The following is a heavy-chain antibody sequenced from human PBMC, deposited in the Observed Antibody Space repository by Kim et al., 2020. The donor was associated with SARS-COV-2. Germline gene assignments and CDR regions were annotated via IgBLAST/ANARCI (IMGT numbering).Heavy chain of an antibody. Sequence: GGSLRLSCAASGFTFHHSAMSWVRQAPGKGLEWVSGIFGSGCGTYYADSVKGRFSISRDNSRNILSLQMSDLRVEDTAVYYCVKHLHVTSVTFDCFVELWGRGTLVAVSS. V-gene: IGHV3-23*05. CDR2: IFGSGCGT. J-gene: IGHJ2*01. CDR3: VKHLHVTSVTFDCFVEL. CDR1: GFTFHHSA. D-gene: IGHD2-21*01.